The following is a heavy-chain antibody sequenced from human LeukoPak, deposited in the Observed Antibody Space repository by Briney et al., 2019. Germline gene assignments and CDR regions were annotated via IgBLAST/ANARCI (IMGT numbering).Heavy chain of an antibody. CDR1: GGSISSSSYY. V-gene: IGHV4-39*01. CDR2: IYYSGST. Sequence: PSETLSLTCTVSGGSISSSSYYWGWIRQPPGKGLEWIGSIYYSGSTYYNPSLKSRVTISVDTSKNQFSLKLSSVTAADTAVYYCARQYSSARVDYWGQGTLVTVSS. CDR3: ARQYSSARVDY. D-gene: IGHD6-25*01. J-gene: IGHJ4*02.